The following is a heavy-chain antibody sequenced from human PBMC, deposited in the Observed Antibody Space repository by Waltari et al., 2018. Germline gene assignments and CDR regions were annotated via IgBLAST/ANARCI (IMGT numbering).Heavy chain of an antibody. V-gene: IGHV4-4*07. D-gene: IGHD6-13*01. CDR3: ARVGGMGDYYYYMDV. CDR2: IYTRGST. CDR1: GGSISSYY. J-gene: IGHJ6*03. Sequence: QVQLQESGPGLVKPSETLSLTCTVSGGSISSYYWSWIRQPAGKGLEWIVRIYTRGSTNYNPALKSRVTMSVDTSKNQFSLKLSSVTAADTAVYYCARVGGMGDYYYYMDVWGKGTTVTISS.